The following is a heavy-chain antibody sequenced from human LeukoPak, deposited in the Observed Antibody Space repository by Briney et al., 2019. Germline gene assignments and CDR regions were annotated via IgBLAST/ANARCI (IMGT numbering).Heavy chain of an antibody. D-gene: IGHD3-22*01. CDR1: GFTFSSYG. CDR3: AKEDYYYDSSGYSAFDY. CDR2: ISYDGSNK. Sequence: GGSLRLSCPASGFTFSSYGMHWVRQAPGRGLEGVAVISYDGSNKYYADSVKGRFTISRENSKNTLYLQMNSLRAGDTAVYYCAKEDYYYDSSGYSAFDYWGQGTLVTVSS. J-gene: IGHJ4*02. V-gene: IGHV3-30*18.